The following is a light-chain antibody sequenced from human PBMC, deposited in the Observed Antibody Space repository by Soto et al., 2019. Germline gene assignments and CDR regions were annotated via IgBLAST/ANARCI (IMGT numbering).Light chain of an antibody. CDR1: QSVLYSSNNKNY. V-gene: IGKV4-1*01. J-gene: IGKJ4*01. CDR3: QQYYSSPLT. Sequence: DIVMTQSPDSLTVSLGERATINCKSSQSVLYSSNNKNYLAWYQQKPGQPPKLLIYWASTRESGDPDRFSGSGSGTDSTLTISSLQAEDAAVYYCQQYYSSPLTFGGGTKVEVK. CDR2: WAS.